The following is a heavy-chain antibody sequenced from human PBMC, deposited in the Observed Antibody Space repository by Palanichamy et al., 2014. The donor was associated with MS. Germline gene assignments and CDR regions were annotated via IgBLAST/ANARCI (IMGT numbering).Heavy chain of an antibody. CDR1: GAPVTGNSYY. CDR3: ASFPRSSTAPTFPV. J-gene: IGHJ1*01. Sequence: QVQVHESGPGLVKSSETPSLSCTVSGAPVTGNSYYWNWFRQHPGKGPEWIGYVSFGGTTSYNPSLKRRISISVDTSNNLFSLRLYSLTAADTAVYYCASFPRSSTAPTFPVWGQGTQVVVSS. D-gene: IGHD2-8*02. V-gene: IGHV4-31*03. CDR2: VSFGGTT.